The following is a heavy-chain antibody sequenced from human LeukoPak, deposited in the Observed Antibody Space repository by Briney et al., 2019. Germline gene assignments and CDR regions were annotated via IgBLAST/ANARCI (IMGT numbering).Heavy chain of an antibody. CDR3: ARAPLYCTNGVCLDYFDY. CDR1: GGSFSGYY. D-gene: IGHD2-8*01. V-gene: IGHV4-34*01. Sequence: SETLSLTCAVYGGSFSGYYWSWICQPPGKGLEWIGEINHSGSTNYNPSLKSRVTISVDTSKNQFSLKLSSVTAADTAVYCCARAPLYCTNGVCLDYFDYWGQGTLVTVSS. J-gene: IGHJ4*02. CDR2: INHSGST.